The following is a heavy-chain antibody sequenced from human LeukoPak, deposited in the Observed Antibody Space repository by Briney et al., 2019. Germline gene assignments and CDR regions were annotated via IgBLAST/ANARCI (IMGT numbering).Heavy chain of an antibody. CDR1: GFTFSSYF. CDR2: IWYDGSNK. J-gene: IGHJ4*02. V-gene: IGHV3-33*01. CDR3: AREISPTVTSYYFDY. Sequence: GRSLRLSCAASGFTFSSYFMHSVRQAPGKGLEWVAVIWYDGSNKYYVDSVKGRFTISRDNSKNTLYLQINSLRAEDTAVYYCAREISPTVTSYYFDYWGQGTLVTVSS. D-gene: IGHD4-17*01.